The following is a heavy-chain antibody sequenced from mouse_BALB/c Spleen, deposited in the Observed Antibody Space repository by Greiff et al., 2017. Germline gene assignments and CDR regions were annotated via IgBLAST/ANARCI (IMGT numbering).Heavy chain of an antibody. CDR3: AREGYYDYDGVFDY. D-gene: IGHD2-4*01. CDR2: ISSGGSYT. J-gene: IGHJ2*01. CDR1: GFTFSSYG. Sequence: DVKLVESGGDLVKPGGSLKLSCAASGFTFSSYGMSWVRQTPDKRLEWVATISSGGSYTYYPDSVKGRFTISRDNAKNTLYLQMSSLKSEDTAMYYCAREGYYDYDGVFDYWGQGTTLTVSS. V-gene: IGHV5-6*02.